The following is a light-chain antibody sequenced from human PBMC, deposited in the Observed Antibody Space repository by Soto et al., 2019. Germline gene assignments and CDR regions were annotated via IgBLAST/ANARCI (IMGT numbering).Light chain of an antibody. Sequence: QSFLTQPRSVSGSPGQSVTVSCTGTSSDVGDYDFVSWFQQRPGKAPKLMIYDVSKRPSGVPDRFSGSKSGNTASLTISGLQTDDEADYYCCSYAGTYSYVFGPGTKVTVL. J-gene: IGLJ1*01. CDR3: CSYAGTYSYV. CDR1: SSDVGDYDF. CDR2: DVS. V-gene: IGLV2-11*01.